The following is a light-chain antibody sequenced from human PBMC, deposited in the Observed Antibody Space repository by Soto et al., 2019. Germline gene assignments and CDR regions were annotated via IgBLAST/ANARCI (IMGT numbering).Light chain of an antibody. V-gene: IGKV1-5*01. CDR1: QSISSW. CDR3: QQYSNYWT. CDR2: DAS. J-gene: IGKJ1*01. Sequence: DIQTTPSPSTLSASLGDRVTLTCRARQSISSWLAWYQQKPGKAPKLLIYDASSLESGVPSRFSGSGSGTEFTLTISSLQPDDFATYFCQQYSNYWTFGQGTKVDIK.